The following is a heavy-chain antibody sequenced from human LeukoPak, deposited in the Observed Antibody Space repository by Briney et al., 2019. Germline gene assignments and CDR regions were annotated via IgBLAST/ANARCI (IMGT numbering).Heavy chain of an antibody. CDR2: MNPNRGNT. CDR3: ARGLGRITIFGVVTRKYNWFDP. Sequence: ASVKVSCKASGYTFTSYDINWVRQATGQGLEWMGWMNPNRGNTGYAQKFQGRVTMTRNTSISTAYMELSSLRSEDTAVYYCARGLGRITIFGVVTRKYNWFDPWGQGTLVTVSS. D-gene: IGHD3-3*01. J-gene: IGHJ5*02. CDR1: GYTFTSYD. V-gene: IGHV1-8*01.